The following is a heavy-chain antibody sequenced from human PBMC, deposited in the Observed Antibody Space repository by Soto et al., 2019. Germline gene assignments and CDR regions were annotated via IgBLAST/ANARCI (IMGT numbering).Heavy chain of an antibody. CDR1: DGSISIYY. J-gene: IGHJ6*01. Sequence: SETLCLTCTFSDGSISIYYWSWIRQPAGKGLEWIGRIYTSGSTNYNPSLKSRVTISLDTSNDRFSLRLSSVTAADTAVYYCARTRDNNINYHYALDVWGPGTPVTVSS. V-gene: IGHV4-4*07. CDR2: IYTSGST. D-gene: IGHD1-20*01. CDR3: ARTRDNNINYHYALDV.